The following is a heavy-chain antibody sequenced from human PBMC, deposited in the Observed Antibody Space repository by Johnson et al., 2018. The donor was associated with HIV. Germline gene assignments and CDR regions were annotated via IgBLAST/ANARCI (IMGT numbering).Heavy chain of an antibody. D-gene: IGHD1-26*01. CDR1: GFTFGSYG. J-gene: IGHJ3*02. CDR2: ISYDGSNK. CDR3: ARGVGSTTVAAFDI. V-gene: IGHV3-30*03. Sequence: QVQPVESGGGVVQPGRSLRLSCAASGFTFGSYGIHWVRQAPGKGLEWVAVISYDGSNKYYADSVKGRFTIFRDNSKNTLYLQMNSLRADDTALYYCARGVGSTTVAAFDIWGQGTMVTVSS.